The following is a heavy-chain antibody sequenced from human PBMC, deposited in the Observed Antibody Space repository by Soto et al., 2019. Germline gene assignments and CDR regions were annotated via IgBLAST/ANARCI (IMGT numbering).Heavy chain of an antibody. Sequence: EVQLVESGGGLVQPGGSLRLSCAASGFTFSSYWMHWVRQAPGKGLVWVSRVNSDVSSTNYADSVKGRFTISRDNAKDTLYLQMNSLRAENTAVYYCAREGNYGNHHDGFDIWGQGTMVTVSS. CDR1: GFTFSSYW. CDR2: VNSDVSST. CDR3: AREGNYGNHHDGFDI. J-gene: IGHJ3*02. V-gene: IGHV3-74*01. D-gene: IGHD1-7*01.